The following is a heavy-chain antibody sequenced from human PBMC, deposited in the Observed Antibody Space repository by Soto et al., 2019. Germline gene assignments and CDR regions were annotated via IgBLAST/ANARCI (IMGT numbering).Heavy chain of an antibody. CDR2: INPTNSDT. D-gene: IGHD2-21*01. V-gene: IGHV5-51*01. Sequence: EVQLVQSGAEVKKPGESLKISCKGSGYSFPTFWILWVRQMPGKGLEWMGSINPTNSDTRYSPSFQGQVTISADKSISTAYLHWSSLKASDTAMYSCGRVSTLGYYFGMDVWGQGSTVTVSS. CDR3: GRVSTLGYYFGMDV. CDR1: GYSFPTFW. J-gene: IGHJ6*02.